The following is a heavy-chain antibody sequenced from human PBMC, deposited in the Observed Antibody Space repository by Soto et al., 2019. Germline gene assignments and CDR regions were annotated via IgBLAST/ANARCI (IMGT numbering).Heavy chain of an antibody. CDR2: ITSGGRT. V-gene: IGHV3-23*01. J-gene: IGHJ6*02. D-gene: IGHD2-21*01. CDR3: ATDLPGGEDNHYGMDV. CDR1: GFTFNNYA. Sequence: PGGSLRLSCAASGFTFNNYAMSWVRQTPGKGLEWVSGITSGGRTYYADSVKGRFTISRDTSKKMLFLQMNSLRAEDTDVYYCATDLPGGEDNHYGMDVWGQGTTVTVSS.